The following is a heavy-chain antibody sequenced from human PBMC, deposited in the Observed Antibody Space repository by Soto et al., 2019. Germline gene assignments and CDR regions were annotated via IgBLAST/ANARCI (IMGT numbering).Heavy chain of an antibody. CDR3: AKQGGGTLGLVGYYYYYMDV. V-gene: IGHV3-30*18. J-gene: IGHJ6*03. D-gene: IGHD3-16*01. CDR2: ISYDGSNK. CDR1: GFTFSGYG. Sequence: GGSLGLSCAASGFTFSGYGMHWVRQAPGKGLEWVAVISYDGSNKYYADSVKGRFTISRDNSKNTLYLQMNSLRAEDTAVYYCAKQGGGTLGLVGYYYYYMDVWGKGTTVTVSS.